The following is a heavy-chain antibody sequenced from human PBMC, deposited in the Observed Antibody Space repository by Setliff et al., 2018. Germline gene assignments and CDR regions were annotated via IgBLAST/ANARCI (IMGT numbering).Heavy chain of an antibody. Sequence: SETLSLTCTVSGGSIRDYYWNWIRQSPGKGLEWIGYIYYSGRTNYNPSLRSRVTILVDTSKNQFSLKVSSVTAADTAVYYCARHENDYGDYDDAFDIWGQGTMVTVSS. J-gene: IGHJ3*02. CDR2: IYYSGRT. D-gene: IGHD4-17*01. CDR1: GGSIRDYY. CDR3: ARHENDYGDYDDAFDI. V-gene: IGHV4-59*08.